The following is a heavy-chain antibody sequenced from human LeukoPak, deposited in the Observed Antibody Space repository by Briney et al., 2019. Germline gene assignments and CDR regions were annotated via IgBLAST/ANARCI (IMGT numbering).Heavy chain of an antibody. CDR1: GCSISSSSYY. J-gene: IGHJ4*02. Sequence: PSETLSLTCTVSGCSISSSSYYWGWIRQPPGKGLEWIGSIYYSGSTYYNPSLKSRVTISVDTSKNQFSLKLSSVTAADTAVYYCAAQPYYDCPFNYFDYWGQGTLVTVSS. D-gene: IGHD3-3*01. CDR3: AAQPYYDCPFNYFDY. V-gene: IGHV4-39*01. CDR2: IYYSGST.